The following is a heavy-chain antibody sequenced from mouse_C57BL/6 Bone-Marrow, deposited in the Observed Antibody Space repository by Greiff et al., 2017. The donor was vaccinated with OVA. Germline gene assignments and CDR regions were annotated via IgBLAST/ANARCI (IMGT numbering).Heavy chain of an antibody. CDR2: ISGGGGNT. CDR1: GFTFSSYT. J-gene: IGHJ3*01. Sequence: EVMLVESGGGLVKPGGSLKLSCAASGFTFSSYTMSWVRQTPEKRLEWVATISGGGGNTYYPDSVKGRFTISRDNAKNTLYLQMSSLRSEDTALYYCARPETRVYYDYAWFAYWGQGTLVTVSA. D-gene: IGHD2-4*01. V-gene: IGHV5-9*01. CDR3: ARPETRVYYDYAWFAY.